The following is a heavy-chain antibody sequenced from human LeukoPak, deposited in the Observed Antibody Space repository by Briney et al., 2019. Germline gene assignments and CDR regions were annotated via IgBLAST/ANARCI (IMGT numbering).Heavy chain of an antibody. CDR2: MNPNSGNT. CDR1: GYTFTSYD. V-gene: IGHV1-8*01. J-gene: IGHJ6*02. Sequence: GASVKVSCKASGYTFTSYDINWVRQATGQGLEWMGWMNPNSGNTGYAQKFQGRVTMTRNTSISTAYMELSSLRSEDTAVYYCGRGRLAVAGTYYYYGMDAWGQGTTVTVSS. CDR3: GRGRLAVAGTYYYYGMDA. D-gene: IGHD6-19*01.